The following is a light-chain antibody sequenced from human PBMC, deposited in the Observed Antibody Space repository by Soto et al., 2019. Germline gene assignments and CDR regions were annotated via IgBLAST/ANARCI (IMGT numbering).Light chain of an antibody. CDR1: SSDVGGYNY. Sequence: QSALTQPASVSGSPGQSITISCTGTSSDVGGYNYVSWYQQHPGKAPKLMIYEVSNRPSGVSNRFSGSKSGNTASLTISGLQSEDEADYYCSSYASSGTLGVFGVGTKLTVL. J-gene: IGLJ3*02. CDR2: EVS. V-gene: IGLV2-14*01. CDR3: SSYASSGTLGV.